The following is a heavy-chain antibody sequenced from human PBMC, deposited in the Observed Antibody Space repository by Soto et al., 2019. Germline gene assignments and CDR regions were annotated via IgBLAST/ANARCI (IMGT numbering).Heavy chain of an antibody. CDR1: GGTFSSYA. D-gene: IGHD2-2*01. CDR3: ARAAVPIVIVPAAMFPTYYYGMDV. V-gene: IGHV1-69*12. CDR2: IIPIFGTA. Sequence: QVQLVQSGAEVKKPGSSVKVSCKASGGTFSSYAISWVRQAPGQGLEWMGGIIPIFGTANYAQKFQGRVTITADETTSTAYMELSSLRSEDTAVYYCARAAVPIVIVPAAMFPTYYYGMDVWGQGTTVTVSS. J-gene: IGHJ6*02.